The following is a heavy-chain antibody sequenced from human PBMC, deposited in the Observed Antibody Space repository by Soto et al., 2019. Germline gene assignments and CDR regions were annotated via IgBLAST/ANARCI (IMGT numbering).Heavy chain of an antibody. V-gene: IGHV3-15*01. Sequence: EVRLVESGGGLVEPGGSLRLSCAASGFTFNNAWMSWVRQVPGKGLEWIGRIKSETDGGTTDYATPLKDRFSISRIDSRNRLYLDINGLTTDATAVYYCTTDSQWLLSNYYYYRMDVWGKGTTIAVSS. CDR2: IKSETDGGTT. CDR3: TTDSQWLLSNYYYYRMDV. CDR1: GFTFNNAW. D-gene: IGHD3-22*01. J-gene: IGHJ6*04.